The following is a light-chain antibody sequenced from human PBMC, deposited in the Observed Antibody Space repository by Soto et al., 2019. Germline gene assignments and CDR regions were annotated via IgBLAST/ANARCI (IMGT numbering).Light chain of an antibody. CDR1: QSVSSSY. CDR3: QQYGSPPCT. Sequence: EIVLTKSHGTLSLSPGERATLSCMASQSVSSSYLAWYQQKPGQAPRLPIYGASSRATGIPDRFSGSGSGTDFTLTISILEPEDFTVYYCQQYGSPPCTFGQGTKVDIK. CDR2: GAS. J-gene: IGKJ1*01. V-gene: IGKV3-20*01.